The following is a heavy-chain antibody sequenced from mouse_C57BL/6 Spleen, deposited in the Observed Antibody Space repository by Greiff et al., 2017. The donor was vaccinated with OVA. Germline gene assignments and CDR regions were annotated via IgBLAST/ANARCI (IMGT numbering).Heavy chain of an antibody. CDR2: IDPSDSET. CDR3: ARRGGYDAMDY. V-gene: IGHV1-52*01. Sequence: VQLQQPGAELVRPGSSVKLSCKASGYTFTSYWMHWVKQRPIQGLEWIGNIDPSDSETHYNQKFKDKATLTVDKSSSTAFMQLSSLTSEDSAVYYCARRGGYDAMDYWGHGTSVTVSS. CDR1: GYTFTSYW. J-gene: IGHJ4*01.